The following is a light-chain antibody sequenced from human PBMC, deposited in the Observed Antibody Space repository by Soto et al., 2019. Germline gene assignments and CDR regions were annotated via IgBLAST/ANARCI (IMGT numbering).Light chain of an antibody. Sequence: EIVLTQSPVTLSVSPGDTATLSCRASQRVSSHLAWYQQKPGQAPRLLIYAASRRATGIPDRFSGSGSGTDFTLTISRLEPEDFAVYYCQQYGSSPWTFGQGTKVDIK. CDR1: QRVSSH. V-gene: IGKV3-20*01. J-gene: IGKJ1*01. CDR2: AAS. CDR3: QQYGSSPWT.